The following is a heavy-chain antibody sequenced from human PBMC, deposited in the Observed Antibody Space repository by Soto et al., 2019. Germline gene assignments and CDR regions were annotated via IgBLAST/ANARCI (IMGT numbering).Heavy chain of an antibody. V-gene: IGHV4-59*01. D-gene: IGHD3-3*01. CDR2: IYYSGRT. CDR1: GGSISSYY. Sequence: SETLSLTCTVSGGSISSYYWSWIRQPPGKGLEWIGYIYYSGRTNYNPSLKSRVTISVDTSKNQFSLKLSSVTAADTAVYYCAGAVLRFFEWLPPGGHYYYYYGMDVWGQGTTVTVSS. CDR3: AGAVLRFFEWLPPGGHYYYYYGMDV. J-gene: IGHJ6*02.